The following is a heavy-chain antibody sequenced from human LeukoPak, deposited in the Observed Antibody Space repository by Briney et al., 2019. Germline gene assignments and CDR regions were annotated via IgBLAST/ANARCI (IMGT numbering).Heavy chain of an antibody. CDR2: IYYSGST. Sequence: SETLSLTCTVSGGSISSGGYYWSWIRQPPGKGLEWIGYIYYSGSTNYNPSLKSRVTISVDTSKNQFSLKLSSVTAADTAVYYCARDFHGSGNWGQGTLVTVSS. J-gene: IGHJ4*02. CDR1: GGSISSGGYY. CDR3: ARDFHGSGN. V-gene: IGHV4-61*08. D-gene: IGHD3-10*01.